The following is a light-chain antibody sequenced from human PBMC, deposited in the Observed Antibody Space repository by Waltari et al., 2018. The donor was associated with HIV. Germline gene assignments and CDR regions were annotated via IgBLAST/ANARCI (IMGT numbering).Light chain of an antibody. CDR3: CSKAGSRTV. J-gene: IGLJ1*01. V-gene: IGLV2-23*01. Sequence: QSALTQPASVSGSPGQSITISCTEASSDVCSYNPVSWYQYHPGSPPKLIFYEGTKRPSGVSSLFSASKSGKTASLTISGLQPEDEAEYYCCSKAGSRTVFGPGTKVTVL. CDR1: SSDVCSYNP. CDR2: EGT.